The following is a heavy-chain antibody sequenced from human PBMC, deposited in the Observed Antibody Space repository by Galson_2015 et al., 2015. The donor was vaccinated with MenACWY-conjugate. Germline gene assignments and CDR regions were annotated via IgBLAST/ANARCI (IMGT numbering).Heavy chain of an antibody. V-gene: IGHV7-4-1*02. Sequence: SVKVSCKASGCTFTRYAMNWVRQAPGQGLEWMGWINAKTGNPTCAQGFTGRFVFSLDTSVSAAYLQISSLQAEDTAVYYCARTLAVTGSTINWFDPWGQGTLVTVSS. CDR1: GCTFTRYA. CDR2: INAKTGNP. CDR3: ARTLAVTGSTINWFDP. J-gene: IGHJ5*02. D-gene: IGHD6-19*01.